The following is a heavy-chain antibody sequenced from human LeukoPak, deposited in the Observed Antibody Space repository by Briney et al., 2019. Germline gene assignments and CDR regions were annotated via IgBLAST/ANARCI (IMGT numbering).Heavy chain of an antibody. D-gene: IGHD1-7*01. CDR1: GYTFTGYY. V-gene: IGHV1-2*06. J-gene: IGHJ5*02. Sequence: GASVKVSRKASGYTFTGYYMHWVRQAPGQGLEWMGRINPNSGGTNYAQKFQGRVTMTRGTSISTAYMELSRLRSDDTAVYYCARERINGTTRFDPWGQGTLVTVSS. CDR2: INPNSGGT. CDR3: ARERINGTTRFDP.